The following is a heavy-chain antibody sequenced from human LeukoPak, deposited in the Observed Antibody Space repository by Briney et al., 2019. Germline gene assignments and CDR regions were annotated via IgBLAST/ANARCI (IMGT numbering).Heavy chain of an antibody. CDR2: ISSSSSYI. J-gene: IGHJ4*02. CDR3: ARYGSSWSFDY. CDR1: GFTFSSYS. D-gene: IGHD6-13*01. Sequence: GGSLRLSCAASGFTFSSYSMNWVRQAPGKGLEWVSSISSSSSYIYYADSVKGRLTISRDNAKNSLYLQMNSLRAEDTAVYYCARYGSSWSFDYWGQGTLVTVSS. V-gene: IGHV3-21*01.